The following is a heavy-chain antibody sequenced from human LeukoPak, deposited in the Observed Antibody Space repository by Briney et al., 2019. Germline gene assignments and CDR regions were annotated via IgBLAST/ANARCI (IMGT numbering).Heavy chain of an antibody. CDR1: GYTFTTYG. Sequence: ASVKASCKASGYTFTTYGISWVRQAPGQGLEWMGWISAYNGNKKDAQKFQGRVTMTTDTSTSTAYMELRSLRSDDTAVYYCARGTYFDYWGQGTLVTVSS. V-gene: IGHV1-18*01. CDR3: ARGTYFDY. CDR2: ISAYNGNK. J-gene: IGHJ4*02.